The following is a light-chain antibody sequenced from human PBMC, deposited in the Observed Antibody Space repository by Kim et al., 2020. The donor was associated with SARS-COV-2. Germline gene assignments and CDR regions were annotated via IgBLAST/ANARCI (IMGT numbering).Light chain of an antibody. CDR3: QVWDSSNQLPV. V-gene: IGLV3-21*04. CDR2: YES. J-gene: IGLJ2*01. Sequence: SYELTQPPSVSVAPGKTATLTCGGRNLAAYSVHWYQQWHGQAPVMVMYYESERPSGIPDRFSGSNSGNTATLTVGRVEAGDEAGYYCQVWDSSNQLPVFGGGTQLTVL. CDR1: NLAAYS.